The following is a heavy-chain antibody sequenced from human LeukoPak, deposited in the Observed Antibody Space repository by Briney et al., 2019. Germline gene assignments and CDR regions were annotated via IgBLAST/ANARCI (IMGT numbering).Heavy chain of an antibody. CDR1: GFTFSNYG. CDR2: IQYDGSKQ. Sequence: GGSLRLSCAASGFTFSNYGMHWVRQAPNKGLEWVSFIQYDGSKQYYADSVKGRFTISRDNARNTLYLQMNSLRLEDTAMYYCARVGYCSGTSCYRNAFDIWGQGTMVTVSS. CDR3: ARVGYCSGTSCYRNAFDI. V-gene: IGHV3-30*02. D-gene: IGHD2-2*02. J-gene: IGHJ3*02.